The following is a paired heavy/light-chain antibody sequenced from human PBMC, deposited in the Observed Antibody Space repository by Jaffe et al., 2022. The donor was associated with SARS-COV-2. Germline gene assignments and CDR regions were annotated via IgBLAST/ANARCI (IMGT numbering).Heavy chain of an antibody. CDR1: GFTFDDYA. D-gene: IGHD5-12*01. Sequence: EVQLVESGGGLVQPGRSLRLSCAASGFTFDDYAMHWVRQAPGKGLEWVSGISWNSGSIGYADSVKGRFTISRDNAKNSLYLQMNSLRAEDTALYYCAAGEDMVATIDYWGQGTLVTVSS. V-gene: IGHV3-9*01. CDR3: AAGEDMVATIDY. J-gene: IGHJ4*02. CDR2: ISWNSGSI.
Light chain of an antibody. CDR2: AAS. CDR1: QGISNY. J-gene: IGKJ4*01. CDR3: QQYNSYPRT. V-gene: IGKV1-16*02. Sequence: DIQMTQSPSSLSASVGDRVTITCRASQGISNYLAWFQQKPGKAPKSLIYAASSLQSGVPSKFSGSGSGTDFTLTISSLQPEDFATYYCQQYNSYPRTFGGGTKVEIK.